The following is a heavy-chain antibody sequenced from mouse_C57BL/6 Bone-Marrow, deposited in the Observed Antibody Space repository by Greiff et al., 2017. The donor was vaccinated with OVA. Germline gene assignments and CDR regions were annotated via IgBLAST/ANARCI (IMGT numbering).Heavy chain of an antibody. J-gene: IGHJ3*01. V-gene: IGHV7-1*01. CDR2: SRNKANDYTT. CDR1: GFTFSDFY. CDR3: ARGLYDYDEGFAY. Sequence: EVMLVESGGGLVQSGRSLRLSCATSGFTFSDFYMEWVRQAPGKGLEWIAASRNKANDYTTEYSASVKGRFIVSRDTSQSILYLQMNALRAEDTAIYYCARGLYDYDEGFAYWGQGTLVTVSA. D-gene: IGHD2-4*01.